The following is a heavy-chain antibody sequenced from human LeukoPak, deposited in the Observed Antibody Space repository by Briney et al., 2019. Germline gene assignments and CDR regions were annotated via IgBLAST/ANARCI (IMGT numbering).Heavy chain of an antibody. Sequence: SETLSLTCAVYGGSFSGYYWSWIRQPPGKGLEWIGEINHSGSTNYNPSLKSRVTISVDTSKNQFSLKLSSVTAADTAVYYCARGAPLNYYDFWSGYFFPYWGQGTLVTVSS. V-gene: IGHV4-34*01. CDR1: GGSFSGYY. CDR2: INHSGST. CDR3: ARGAPLNYYDFWSGYFFPY. J-gene: IGHJ4*02. D-gene: IGHD3-3*01.